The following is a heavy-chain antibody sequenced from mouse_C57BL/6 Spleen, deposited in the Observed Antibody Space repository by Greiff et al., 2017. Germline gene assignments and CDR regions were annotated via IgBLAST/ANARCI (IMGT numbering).Heavy chain of an antibody. J-gene: IGHJ4*01. D-gene: IGHD1-1*01. CDR1: GYSFTSYY. Sequence: QVQLQQSGPELVKPGASVKISCKASGYSFTSYYIHWVKQRPGQGLEWIGWIYPGSGNTKYNEKFKGKATLTADTSSSTAYMQLSSLTSEDSAVYYCARRDYGIAMDYWGQGTSVTVSS. V-gene: IGHV1-66*01. CDR2: IYPGSGNT. CDR3: ARRDYGIAMDY.